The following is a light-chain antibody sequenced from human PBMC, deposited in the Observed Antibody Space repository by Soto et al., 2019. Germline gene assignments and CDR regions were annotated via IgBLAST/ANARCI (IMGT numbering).Light chain of an antibody. Sequence: VMTQAPATLSVSPGERATLSCRASQTINNNVAWYQLKDGQVPRLVIYGASTRATDIPARFSGSGSGTDFSLTSSSLQSEDFAEYHCQQCNNWPQTFGQGTKVEIK. J-gene: IGKJ1*01. CDR1: QTINNN. CDR2: GAS. V-gene: IGKV3-15*01. CDR3: QQCNNWPQT.